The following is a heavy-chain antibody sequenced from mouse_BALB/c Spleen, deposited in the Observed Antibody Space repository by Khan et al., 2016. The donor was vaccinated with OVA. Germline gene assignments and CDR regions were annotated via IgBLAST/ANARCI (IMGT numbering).Heavy chain of an antibody. J-gene: IGHJ2*01. Sequence: EVQLQQSGPELVKPGASVKVSCKASGYSFTDYNIFWVKQSLGKSLEWIGYIDPYNGGTNYNQKFKGEATLTVDKSSTTAFMHLTSPTSEDSAVYYGALIYYYGSGFECWGQGTTLTVSS. V-gene: IGHV1S135*01. CDR3: ALIYYYGSGFEC. CDR2: IDPYNGGT. CDR1: GYSFTDYN. D-gene: IGHD1-1*01.